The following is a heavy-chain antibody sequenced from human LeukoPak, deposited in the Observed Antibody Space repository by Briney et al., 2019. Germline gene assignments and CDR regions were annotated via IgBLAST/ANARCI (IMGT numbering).Heavy chain of an antibody. CDR2: INHSGST. CDR3: ARLITIFGVVRGPNRFDP. CDR1: GGSFSGYY. D-gene: IGHD3-3*01. Sequence: SETLSLTCAVYGGSFSGYYWSWIRQPPGKGLEWIGEINHSGSTNYNPSLKSRVTISVDTSKNQFSLKLSSVTAADTAVYYCARLITIFGVVRGPNRFDPWGQGTLVTVSS. J-gene: IGHJ5*02. V-gene: IGHV4-34*01.